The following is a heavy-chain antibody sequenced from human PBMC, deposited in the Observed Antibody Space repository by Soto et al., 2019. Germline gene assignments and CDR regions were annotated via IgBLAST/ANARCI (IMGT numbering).Heavy chain of an antibody. CDR2: IYPGNSET. CDR3: AKHKFSSSITCCCDR. J-gene: IGHJ5*02. D-gene: IGHD6-19*01. V-gene: IGHV5-51*01. Sequence: PGESLKISCRGSGYSFTTYWIAWVRQMPGKGLEWVGIIYPGNSETKYSPSFQGQVTMSADKSINTAYLQWSSLKASDSGIYFCAKHKFSSSITCCCDRWGQGTLVTVSS. CDR1: GYSFTTYW.